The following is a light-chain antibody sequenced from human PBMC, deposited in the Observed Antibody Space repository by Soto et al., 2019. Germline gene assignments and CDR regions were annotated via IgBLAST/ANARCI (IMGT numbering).Light chain of an antibody. CDR1: QSVSSSY. V-gene: IGKV3-20*01. J-gene: IGKJ5*01. Sequence: EIVLTQSPGTLSVSPGERATISCRASQSVSSSYLAWYKQQPGQAPRLISYGASSRATGIPDRFSGSGSGTEFTLTISRLEPEDFEVYYCQQCGSSPITFGQGTRLEI. CDR2: GAS. CDR3: QQCGSSPIT.